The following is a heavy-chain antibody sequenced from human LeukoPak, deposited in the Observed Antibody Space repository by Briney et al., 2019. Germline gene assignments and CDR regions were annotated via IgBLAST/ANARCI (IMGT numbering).Heavy chain of an antibody. Sequence: GGSLRLSCAASGFTFSDYYMSWIRQAPGKGLEWVSYISNSSSYTNYADSVKGRFTISRDNAKNSLYLQMNSLRAEDTAVYYCARSFDDSSGYYYFDYWGQGTLVTVSS. CDR3: ARSFDDSSGYYYFDY. CDR1: GFTFSDYY. D-gene: IGHD3-22*01. CDR2: ISNSSSYT. J-gene: IGHJ4*02. V-gene: IGHV3-11*06.